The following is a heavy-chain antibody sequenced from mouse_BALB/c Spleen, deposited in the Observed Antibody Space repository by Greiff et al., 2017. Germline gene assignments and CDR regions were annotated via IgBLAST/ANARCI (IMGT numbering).Heavy chain of an antibody. D-gene: IGHD2-3*01. CDR3: ARVDGYYDFDY. CDR1: GYTFTSYW. V-gene: IGHV1-87*01. CDR2: IYPGDGDT. J-gene: IGHJ2*01. Sequence: QVQLQQSGAELARPGASVTLSCKASGYTFTSYWMQWVKQRPGQGLEWIGAIYPGDGDTRYTQKFKGKATLTADKSSSTAYMQLSSLASEDSAVYYCARVDGYYDFDYWGQGTTLTVSS.